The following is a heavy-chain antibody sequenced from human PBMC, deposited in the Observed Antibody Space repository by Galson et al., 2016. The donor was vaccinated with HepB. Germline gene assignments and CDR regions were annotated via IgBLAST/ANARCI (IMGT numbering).Heavy chain of an antibody. D-gene: IGHD3-10*02. CDR3: ARILKTYVFRHASDI. CDR1: GFTFTTYT. Sequence: SLRLSCAASGFTFTTYTLHWVRQAPGKGLEWVALISYDGSNAHYTDSVKGRFTISRDNSKNTLYLQLNSLRAEDTAMYYCARILKTYVFRHASDIWGQGTMVTVSS. CDR2: ISYDGSNA. J-gene: IGHJ3*02. V-gene: IGHV3-30-3*01.